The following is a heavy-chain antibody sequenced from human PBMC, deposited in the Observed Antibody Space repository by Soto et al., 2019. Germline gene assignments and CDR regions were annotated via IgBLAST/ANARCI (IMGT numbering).Heavy chain of an antibody. V-gene: IGHV3-23*01. CDR1: GFTFSSYA. CDR2: ISGSGGST. Sequence: HPGGSLRLSCAASGFTFSSYAMSWVRQAPGKGLEWVSAISGSGGSTYYADSVKGRFTISRDNSKNTLYLQMNSLRAEDTAVYYCAKLALGRDGYNRESNPDAFDIWGQGTMVTVSS. J-gene: IGHJ3*02. CDR3: AKLALGRDGYNRESNPDAFDI. D-gene: IGHD5-12*01.